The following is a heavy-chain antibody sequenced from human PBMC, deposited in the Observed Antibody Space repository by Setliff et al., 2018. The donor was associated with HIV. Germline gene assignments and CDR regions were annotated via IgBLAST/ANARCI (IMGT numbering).Heavy chain of an antibody. Sequence: GSLRLSCVAPGFTFSSYGMHWVRQAPGKGLEWVAFIRSDGSNKYYADSVKGRFTISRDNSKNTLYLQMNSLRAEDTAVYYCAKQTVSSSWSNWFDPWGQGTLVTVSS. CDR3: AKQTVSSSWSNWFDP. D-gene: IGHD6-13*01. CDR2: IRSDGSNK. V-gene: IGHV3-30*02. CDR1: GFTFSSYG. J-gene: IGHJ5*02.